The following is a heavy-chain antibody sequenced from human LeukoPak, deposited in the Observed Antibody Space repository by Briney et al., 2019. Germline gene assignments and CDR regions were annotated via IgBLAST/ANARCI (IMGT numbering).Heavy chain of an antibody. CDR2: ISSTGGTI. J-gene: IGHJ5*02. CDR1: GFTFSSNS. Sequence: GGSLRLSCAASGFTFSSNSMNWVRQAPGKGLEWVSYISSTGGTIYYADSMKGRFTISRDNAKNSLYLQMNSLRVEDTAVYYCARDEDYGANWFDPWGQGTLVTVSS. V-gene: IGHV3-48*04. CDR3: ARDEDYGANWFDP. D-gene: IGHD4-17*01.